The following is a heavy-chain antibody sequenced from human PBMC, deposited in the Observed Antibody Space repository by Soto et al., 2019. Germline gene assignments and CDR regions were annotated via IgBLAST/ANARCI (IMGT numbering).Heavy chain of an antibody. V-gene: IGHV4-4*07. CDR1: GGSISYYY. CDR3: ARDRITMANDAFDI. D-gene: IGHD3-10*01. J-gene: IGHJ3*02. CDR2: RYNSGST. Sequence: KASETLSLTCTVSGGSISYYYWSWIRQPAGKGLEWLGRRYNSGSTKYNPSLKSRVSMSVDTSKNQFSLNLTSVTAADTAFYYCARDRITMANDAFDIWGQGTMVTVSS.